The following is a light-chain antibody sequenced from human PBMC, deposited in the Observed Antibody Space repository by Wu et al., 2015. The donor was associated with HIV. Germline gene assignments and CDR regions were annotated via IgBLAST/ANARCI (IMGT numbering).Light chain of an antibody. Sequence: AIQLIQSPSSLSASIGDRVNITCRASQDIFTYLAWYQQTPGKAPRVLIYDASTLQSGVSSRFSGSGSGADFTLTISGLQREDFAVYFCQQLNSFPLTFGQGSRLEI. CDR1: QDIFTY. V-gene: IGKV1-13*02. CDR3: QQLNSFPLT. CDR2: DAS. J-gene: IGKJ5*01.